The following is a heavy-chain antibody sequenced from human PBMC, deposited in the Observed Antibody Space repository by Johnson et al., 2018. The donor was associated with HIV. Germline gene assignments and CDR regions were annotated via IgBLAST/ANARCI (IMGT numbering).Heavy chain of an antibody. D-gene: IGHD1-26*01. Sequence: VQLVESGGGLVQPGRSLRLSCTASGFSFGDYGMSWVRQAPGKGLEWVSGISWNSGSIGYADSVRGRFTISRDNAKNSLYLQMNSLRAEDTAVYYCARDLSGSYRSDAFDIWGQGTMVTVSS. CDR3: ARDLSGSYRSDAFDI. V-gene: IGHV3-9*01. J-gene: IGHJ3*02. CDR2: ISWNSGSI. CDR1: GFSFGDYG.